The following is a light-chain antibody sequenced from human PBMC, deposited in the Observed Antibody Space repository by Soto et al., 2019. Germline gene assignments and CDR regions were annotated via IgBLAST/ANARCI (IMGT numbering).Light chain of an antibody. CDR2: SAS. V-gene: IGKV1-16*01. J-gene: IGKJ1*01. CDR3: QQYYRYPWV. Sequence: DLKMTQARSSLSASVGDSVTIACXASQGISTYLGWYQQKPGKVPKSLIYSASSLQSGVPSRFSASGSGTEFTLTISDMQPDDFATYYCQQYYRYPWVFGQGSKVDI. CDR1: QGISTY.